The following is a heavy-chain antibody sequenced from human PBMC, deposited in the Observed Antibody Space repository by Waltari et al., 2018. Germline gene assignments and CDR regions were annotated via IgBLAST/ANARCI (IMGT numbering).Heavy chain of an antibody. CDR1: GFTFSSYW. CDR3: AKVAYGDYVERNWFDP. D-gene: IGHD4-17*01. Sequence: EVQLVESGGGLVQPGGSLRLSCAASGFTFSSYWMSWVRQAPGKGLEWVATIKQDGSQKYYVDSVKGRFTISRDNAKNSLYLQMNSLRAEDTAVYYCAKVAYGDYVERNWFDPWGQGTLVTVSS. CDR2: IKQDGSQK. V-gene: IGHV3-7*01. J-gene: IGHJ5*02.